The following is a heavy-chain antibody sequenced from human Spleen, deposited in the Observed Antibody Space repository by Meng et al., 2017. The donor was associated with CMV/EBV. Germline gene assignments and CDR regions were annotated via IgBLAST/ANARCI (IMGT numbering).Heavy chain of an antibody. CDR2: ISPNTGGT. CDR3: ARTLRIALPGNHFDF. J-gene: IGHJ4*02. CDR1: GGTFSDYS. D-gene: IGHD6-19*01. Sequence: ASVKVSCKTSGGTFSDYSFNWVRQAPGQGLEWMGWISPNTGGTNYAQNFQGRVTMTRDTSISTAYMELAGLTFDDTAVYFCARTLRIALPGNHFDFWGQGTLVTVSS. V-gene: IGHV1-2*02.